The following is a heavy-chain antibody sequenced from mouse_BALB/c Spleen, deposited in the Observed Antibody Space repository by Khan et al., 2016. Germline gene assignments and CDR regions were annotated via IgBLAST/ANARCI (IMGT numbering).Heavy chain of an antibody. V-gene: IGHV3-2*02. CDR2: ISYSGSX. CDR1: GYSITSDYA. CDR3: ARAPPRWYFDV. J-gene: IGHJ1*01. Sequence: EVQLVESGPGLVKPSQSLSLTCTVTGYSITSDYAWNWIRQFPGNKLEWMGYISYSGSXSYNPSLKSRISITRDTSKNQFFLQLNSVTTEDTATYYCARAPPRWYFDVWGAGTTVTVSS.